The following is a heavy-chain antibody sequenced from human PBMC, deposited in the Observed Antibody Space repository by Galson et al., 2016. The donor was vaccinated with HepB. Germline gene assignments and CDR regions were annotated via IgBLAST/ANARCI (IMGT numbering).Heavy chain of an antibody. CDR3: ARGFHCLYSSCFFSALGH. Sequence: SLRLSCAASGFSFSTYSMHWVRQVPGKGLEYVSVIRNGGGGAYYADSVKDRFTISRDDSKNTLYLQMGGLKTEDMGVYYCARGFHCLYSSCFFSALGHWGQGIRVTVSS. CDR1: GFSFSTYS. CDR2: IRNGGGGA. D-gene: IGHD6-13*01. J-gene: IGHJ4*02. V-gene: IGHV3-64*02.